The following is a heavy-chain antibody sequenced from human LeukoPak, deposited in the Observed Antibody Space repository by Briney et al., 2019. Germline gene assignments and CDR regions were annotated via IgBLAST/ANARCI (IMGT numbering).Heavy chain of an antibody. D-gene: IGHD6-13*01. J-gene: IGHJ6*02. V-gene: IGHV4-59*08. CDR1: GGFLSSYY. CDR3: ARGSSSWYLPYYYGMDV. CDR2: VYYRGST. Sequence: SETLSLTCTVSGGFLSSYYWSWVRQPPGKGLEWIGYVYYRGSTNYSPSLKSRVTISVDTSKNQFSLKLSSVTAADTAVYYCARGSSSWYLPYYYGMDVWGQGTTVTVSS.